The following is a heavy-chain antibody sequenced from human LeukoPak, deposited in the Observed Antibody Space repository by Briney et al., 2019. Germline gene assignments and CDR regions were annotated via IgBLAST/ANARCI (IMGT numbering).Heavy chain of an antibody. J-gene: IGHJ4*02. CDR2: IWYDGSNK. V-gene: IGHV3-33*01. CDR3: ARASSDTVTSDFDY. CDR1: GFTFSSYG. Sequence: GRSLRLSCAASGFTFSSYGMHWVRQAPGKGLEWVAVIWYDGSNKYYADSVKGRFTISRDNSKNTLYLQMNSLRAEDTAVYYCARASSDTVTSDFDYWGQGTLVTVSS. D-gene: IGHD4-11*01.